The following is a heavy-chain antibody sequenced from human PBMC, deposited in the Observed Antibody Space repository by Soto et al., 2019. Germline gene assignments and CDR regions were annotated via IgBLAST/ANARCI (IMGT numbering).Heavy chain of an antibody. V-gene: IGHV4-34*01. CDR1: GGSFSGYY. CDR3: ASGEFDY. J-gene: IGHJ4*02. CDR2: INHSGST. Sequence: SETLSLTCAVYGGSFSGYYWSWIRQPPGKGLEWIGEINHSGSTNYNPSLKSRVTISVDTSKNQFSLKLSSVTAADTAVYYCASGEFDYWGQGTLVTVSS.